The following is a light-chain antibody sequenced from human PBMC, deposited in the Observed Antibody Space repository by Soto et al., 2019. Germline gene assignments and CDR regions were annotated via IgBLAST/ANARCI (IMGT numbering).Light chain of an antibody. J-gene: IGKJ1*01. Sequence: DIVLTQSPDSLAVSLGERATISCKSSQSVLDRSNNKNYLAWYQQKPRQPPKMLIYWASTRESGVPDRFSVSGSGTDFTLTISGLQSEDVAVDLCHQYKTSPQTFGQGTTVEIK. V-gene: IGKV4-1*01. CDR3: HQYKTSPQT. CDR1: QSVLDRSNNKNY. CDR2: WAS.